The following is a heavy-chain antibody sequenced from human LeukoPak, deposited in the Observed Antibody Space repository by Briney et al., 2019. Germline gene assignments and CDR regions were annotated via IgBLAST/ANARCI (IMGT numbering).Heavy chain of an antibody. CDR3: ARDASVEYFDY. V-gene: IGHV3-7*03. CDR2: IKQDGSEK. CDR1: GFMFSSNW. D-gene: IGHD3-3*01. J-gene: IGHJ4*02. Sequence: GGSLRLSCAASGFMFSSNWVSWVRQAPGKGLEWVANIKQDGSEKYYVDSVKGRFTISRDNAKNSLYLQMNSLRAEDTAVYYCARDASVEYFDYWGQGTLVTVSS.